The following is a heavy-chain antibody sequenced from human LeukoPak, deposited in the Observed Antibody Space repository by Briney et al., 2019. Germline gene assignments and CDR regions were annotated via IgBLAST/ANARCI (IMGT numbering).Heavy chain of an antibody. D-gene: IGHD2-8*01. CDR3: ARDVGTQYNGAFYDALDI. J-gene: IGHJ3*02. V-gene: IGHV3-7*01. CDR1: GIILSSYW. Sequence: PGGSLRLSCDAPGIILSSYWMTWVRQAPGKGLEWVANIRQDGGVTNYADSVKGRFTIYRDNAKTSLYLQMNSLRAEDTALYYCARDVGTQYNGAFYDALDIWGQGTMVTVSS. CDR2: IRQDGGVT.